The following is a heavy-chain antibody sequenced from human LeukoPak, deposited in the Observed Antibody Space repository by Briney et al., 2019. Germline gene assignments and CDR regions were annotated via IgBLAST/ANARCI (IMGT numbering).Heavy chain of an antibody. CDR2: ICHTGRT. D-gene: IGHD3-9*01. V-gene: IGHV4-38-2*02. CDR3: ANEGTDILTGSPDN. Sequence: SETLSLTCTVSGYFISSGYCWGWIRQPPGKGLEWIGSICHTGRTYYNPSLKSRVTILLDTSKNQFSLKLSSVSAADTAEYYCANEGTDILTGSPDNWGQGTLVTVSS. CDR1: GYFISSGYC. J-gene: IGHJ4*02.